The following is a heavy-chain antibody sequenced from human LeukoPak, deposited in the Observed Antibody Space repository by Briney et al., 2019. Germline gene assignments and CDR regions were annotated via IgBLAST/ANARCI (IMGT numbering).Heavy chain of an antibody. V-gene: IGHV1-69*05. Sequence: GASVKVSCKASGGTFSSYAISWVRQAPGQGLEWVGEIIPIVDTADYAQKFQGRVTITRDMSTSTAHMELRSLRSEDTAVYYCAADGYNYGGGAHYFFGIDVWGQGTTVTVSS. CDR2: IIPIVDTA. D-gene: IGHD5-18*01. CDR1: GGTFSSYA. J-gene: IGHJ6*02. CDR3: AADGYNYGGGAHYFFGIDV.